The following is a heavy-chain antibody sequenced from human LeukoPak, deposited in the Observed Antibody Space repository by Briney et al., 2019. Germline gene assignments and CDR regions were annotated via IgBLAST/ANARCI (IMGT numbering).Heavy chain of an antibody. CDR1: GFTFSTYE. J-gene: IGHJ4*02. D-gene: IGHD1-26*01. CDR3: ARASGSYSDY. Sequence: GGSLRLSCAASGFTFSTYEMNWVRQAPGKGLEWGSYISGSGSTIYYADSVKGRFTISTDNAKNSLYLQMNSLRAEDTAVYYCARASGSYSDYWGQGTLVTVSS. CDR2: ISGSGSTI. V-gene: IGHV3-48*03.